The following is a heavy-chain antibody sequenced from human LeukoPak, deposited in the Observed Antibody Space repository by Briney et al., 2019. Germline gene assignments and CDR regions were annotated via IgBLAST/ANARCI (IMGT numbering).Heavy chain of an antibody. V-gene: IGHV3-74*01. CDR3: SYGSGREGYMDV. Sequence: PGGSLRLSCAASGFTFSTYWMHWVRQAPGEGLVWVSFINSDGSGTGYADSVKGRFTVSRDNAKDTLYLQMNSLRAKDTAVYYCSYGSGREGYMDVWGKGTTVTVSS. J-gene: IGHJ6*03. D-gene: IGHD3-10*01. CDR1: GFTFSTYW. CDR2: INSDGSGT.